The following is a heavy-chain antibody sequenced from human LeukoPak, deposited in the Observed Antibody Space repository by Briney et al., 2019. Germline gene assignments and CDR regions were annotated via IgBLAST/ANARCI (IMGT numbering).Heavy chain of an antibody. Sequence: PSETLSLTCTVSGGSISSYYWSWIRQPPGKGLEWIGYIYYSGSTNYNPSLKSRVTISVDTSKNQFSLKLSSVTAADTAVYYCARVTYHTSYYFDYWGQGTLVTVSS. V-gene: IGHV4-59*01. J-gene: IGHJ4*02. CDR2: IYYSGST. CDR3: ARVTYHTSYYFDY. CDR1: GGSISSYY. D-gene: IGHD2-2*01.